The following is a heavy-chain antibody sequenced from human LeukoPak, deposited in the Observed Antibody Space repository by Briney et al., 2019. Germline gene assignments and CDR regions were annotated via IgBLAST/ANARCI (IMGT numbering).Heavy chain of an antibody. CDR1: GYTFTSYD. CDR3: ARGGALTSFDS. J-gene: IGHJ4*02. V-gene: IGHV1-8*01. D-gene: IGHD1-26*01. CDR2: MNPNSGNT. Sequence: ASVKVSCKASGYTFTSYDINWVRQATGQGLEWMGWMNPNSGNTGYAQKSQGRVTMTTDTSTSTAYMDLRSLRSDDTAVYYCARGGALTSFDSWGQGTLITVSS.